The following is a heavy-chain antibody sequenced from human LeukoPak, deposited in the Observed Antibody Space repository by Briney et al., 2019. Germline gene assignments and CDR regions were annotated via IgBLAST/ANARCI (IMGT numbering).Heavy chain of an antibody. CDR1: GFTFSSYA. Sequence: GGSLRLSCAASGFTFSSYAMTWVRQAPGKGLEWVSGISGSGGSTYYADPVKGRFTISRDNSKNTLYLQMNSLRAEDTAVYYCAREPIIAAAAPYYFDYWGQGTLVTVSS. J-gene: IGHJ4*02. D-gene: IGHD6-13*01. CDR3: AREPIIAAAAPYYFDY. CDR2: ISGSGGST. V-gene: IGHV3-23*01.